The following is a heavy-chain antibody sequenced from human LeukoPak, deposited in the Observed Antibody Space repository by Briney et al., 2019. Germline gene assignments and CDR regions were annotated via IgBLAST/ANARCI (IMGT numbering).Heavy chain of an antibody. CDR2: INPNSGGT. V-gene: IGHV1-2*02. CDR3: ARGKNYYDSSSLFGY. Sequence: ASVKVSCKASGYTFTGYYMHWVRQAPGQGLEWMGWINPNSGGTNYAQKFQGRVTMTRDTSISTAYMEPSRLRSDDTAVYYCARGKNYYDSSSLFGYWGQGTLVTVSS. CDR1: GYTFTGYY. D-gene: IGHD3-22*01. J-gene: IGHJ4*02.